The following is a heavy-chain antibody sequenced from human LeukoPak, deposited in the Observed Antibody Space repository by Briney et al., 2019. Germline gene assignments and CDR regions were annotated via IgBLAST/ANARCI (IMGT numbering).Heavy chain of an antibody. D-gene: IGHD3-10*01. J-gene: IGHJ3*02. Sequence: SVKVSCKASRGTFSSYAISWVRQAPGQGVEWMGRIIPILGIANYAQKFQGRVTISADKSTSTAYMELSSLRSEDTAVYYCARRLQYCSGSYYDAFDIWGQGTMVTVSS. CDR2: IIPILGIA. V-gene: IGHV1-69*04. CDR3: ARRLQYCSGSYYDAFDI. CDR1: RGTFSSYA.